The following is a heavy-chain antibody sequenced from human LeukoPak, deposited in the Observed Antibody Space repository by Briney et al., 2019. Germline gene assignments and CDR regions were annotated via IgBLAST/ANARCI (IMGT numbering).Heavy chain of an antibody. J-gene: IGHJ4*02. CDR2: INHSGSA. D-gene: IGHD3-10*01. V-gene: IGHV4-34*01. CDR3: ARGRGNYYGSGSSFDY. CDR1: GGSFSGYY. Sequence: SETLSLTCAVYGGSFSGYYWSWIRQPPGKGLEWIGEINHSGSANYNPSLKSRVTISVDTSKNQFSLKLSSVTAADTAAYYCARGRGNYYGSGSSFDYWGQGTLVTVSS.